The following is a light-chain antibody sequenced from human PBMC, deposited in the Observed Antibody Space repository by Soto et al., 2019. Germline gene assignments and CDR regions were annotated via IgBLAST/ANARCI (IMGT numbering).Light chain of an antibody. Sequence: EIVLTQSPATLSLSPGERATLSCRASQSVSNNYLAWDQQKPGQAPRLLIYGASNRATGIPDRFTGSGSGTEFTLTISSLQSEDFAVYYCQQYNNWPLTFGGGTKVDIK. CDR1: QSVSNN. CDR2: GAS. V-gene: IGKV3D-15*01. J-gene: IGKJ4*01. CDR3: QQYNNWPLT.